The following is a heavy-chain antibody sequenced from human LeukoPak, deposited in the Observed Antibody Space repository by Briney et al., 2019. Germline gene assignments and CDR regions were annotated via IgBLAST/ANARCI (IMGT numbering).Heavy chain of an antibody. J-gene: IGHJ4*02. CDR1: GGSISSGGYY. CDR3: ATRGYYYDSSGLQPPFDY. V-gene: IGHV4-31*03. D-gene: IGHD3-22*01. Sequence: SETLSLTCTVSGGSISSGGYYWSWIRQHPGKGLEWIGYIYYSGSTYYNPSLKSRVTISVDTSKNQFSLKLTSVTAADTAVYYCATRGYYYDSSGLQPPFDYWGQGTLVTVSS. CDR2: IYYSGST.